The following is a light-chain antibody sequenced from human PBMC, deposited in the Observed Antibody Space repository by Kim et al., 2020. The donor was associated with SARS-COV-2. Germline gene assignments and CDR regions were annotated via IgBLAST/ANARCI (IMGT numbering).Light chain of an antibody. CDR3: QTWGTGTWV. V-gene: IGLV4-69*01. J-gene: IGLJ3*02. CDR1: SGHSSYA. Sequence: SVKLPCTLSSGHSSYAIAWHQQQPEKGPRYLMKLNSDGSHSKGDGIPDRFSGSSSGAERYLTISSLQSEDEADYYCQTWGTGTWVFGGGTQLTVL. CDR2: LNSDGSH.